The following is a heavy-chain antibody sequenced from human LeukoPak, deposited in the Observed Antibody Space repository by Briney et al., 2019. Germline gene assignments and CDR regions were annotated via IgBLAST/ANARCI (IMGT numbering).Heavy chain of an antibody. CDR2: ISTGSTYI. J-gene: IGHJ4*02. CDR1: GFTFNSYT. Sequence: PGGSLRLSCAASGFTFNSYTMTWVRQAPGKGLEWVSSISTGSTYIYYADSVKGRFTISRDNSKNTLYLQMNSLRADDTATYYCAKKHYGSGTYYNFFDYWGQGMLVTVSS. D-gene: IGHD3-10*01. V-gene: IGHV3-21*04. CDR3: AKKHYGSGTYYNFFDY.